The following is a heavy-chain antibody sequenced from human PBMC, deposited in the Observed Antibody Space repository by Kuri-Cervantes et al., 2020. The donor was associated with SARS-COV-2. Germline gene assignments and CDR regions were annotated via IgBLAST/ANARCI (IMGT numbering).Heavy chain of an antibody. Sequence: SETLSLTCTVSGGSISSYYWSWIRQPPGKGLEWIGYIYYSGSTNYNPSLKSRVTISVDTSKNQFSLQLNSVTPEDTAVYYCARDQPYYDFWSGYPYYYYGMDVWGQGTTVTVSS. J-gene: IGHJ6*02. V-gene: IGHV4-59*12. CDR3: ARDQPYYDFWSGYPYYYYGMDV. CDR1: GGSISSYY. CDR2: IYYSGST. D-gene: IGHD3-3*01.